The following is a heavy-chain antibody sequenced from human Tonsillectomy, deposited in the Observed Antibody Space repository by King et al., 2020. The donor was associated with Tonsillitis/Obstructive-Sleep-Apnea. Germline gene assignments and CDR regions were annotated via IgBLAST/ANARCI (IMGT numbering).Heavy chain of an antibody. J-gene: IGHJ4*02. D-gene: IGHD3-10*01. CDR1: GASISGSY. CDR2: IYYSGST. V-gene: IGHV4-59*08. Sequence: QLQESGPGLVKPSETLSLTCTVSGASISGSYWTWIRQPPGKGLEWIGYIYYSGSTNYNPSLKSRVTISVDTSKNQFSLKLSSVTAADTAVYYCAGHRKVKYWGQGTLDTVSS. CDR3: AGHRKVKY.